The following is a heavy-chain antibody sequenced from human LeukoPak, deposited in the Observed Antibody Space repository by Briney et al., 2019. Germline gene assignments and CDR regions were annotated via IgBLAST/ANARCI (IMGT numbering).Heavy chain of an antibody. CDR1: GFTFSSYS. J-gene: IGHJ4*02. V-gene: IGHV3-48*02. Sequence: GGSLRLSCAASGFTFSSYSMNWVRQAPGKGLEWVSYISSSSSTIYYADSVKGRFTISRDNAKNSLYLQMNSLRDEDTAVYYCAKRGPFGVVIISYFDYWGQGTLVTVSS. CDR3: AKRGPFGVVIISYFDY. D-gene: IGHD3-3*01. CDR2: ISSSSSTI.